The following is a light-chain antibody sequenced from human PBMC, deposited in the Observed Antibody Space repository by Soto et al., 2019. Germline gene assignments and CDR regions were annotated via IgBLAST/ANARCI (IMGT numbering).Light chain of an antibody. V-gene: IGKV3-11*01. CDR2: HAS. J-gene: IGKJ4*01. Sequence: EIVLTQSPATLSLSPGERATLSCRASQSVSNFLAWYQQKPGQPPRLLIYHASNRATGIPARFSGSGSGTDFTLTISTLEPEDFAVYYCQQHINRLSFGGGTKVEIK. CDR3: QQHINRLS. CDR1: QSVSNF.